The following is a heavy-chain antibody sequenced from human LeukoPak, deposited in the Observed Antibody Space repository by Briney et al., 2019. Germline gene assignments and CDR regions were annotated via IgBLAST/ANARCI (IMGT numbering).Heavy chain of an antibody. Sequence: PGGSLRLSCAASGFTFSSYWMHWVRQAPGKGLEWVGRIRNKANGYTTEYAASVKGRFTISRDDSTNSLYLQMNSLKTEDTAVYFCARTYSSSWDSTYFDYWGQGTLVTVSS. CDR1: GFTFSSYW. D-gene: IGHD6-13*01. CDR3: ARTYSSSWDSTYFDY. J-gene: IGHJ4*02. CDR2: IRNKANGYTT. V-gene: IGHV3-72*01.